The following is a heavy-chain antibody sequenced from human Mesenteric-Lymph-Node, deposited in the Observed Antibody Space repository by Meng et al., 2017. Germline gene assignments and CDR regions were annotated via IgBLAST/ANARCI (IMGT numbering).Heavy chain of an antibody. CDR1: GFTFSNYA. D-gene: IGHD1-26*01. CDR2: ISYDGSNK. CDR3: ASSGSGSYYDY. Sequence: QVQRVESGGGVGQPGRSLRLSCSASGFTFSNYAMHWVRQAPGKGLEWVAAISYDGSNKYYADSLKGRFTISRDNSKNTLSLQMNSLRVDDTAVYYCASSGSGSYYDYWGQGTLVTVSS. V-gene: IGHV3-30*01. J-gene: IGHJ4*02.